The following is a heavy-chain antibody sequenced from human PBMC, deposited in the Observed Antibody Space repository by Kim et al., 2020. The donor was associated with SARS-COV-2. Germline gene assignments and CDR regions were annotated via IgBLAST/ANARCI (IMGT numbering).Heavy chain of an antibody. J-gene: IGHJ6*02. CDR3: AKDAYGSGSYYNYLWYYYYYGMDV. CDR2: IWYDGSNK. Sequence: LGLSCAASGFTFSSYGMHWVRQAPGKGLEWVAVIWYDGSNKYYADSVKGRFTISRDNSKNTLYLQMNSLRAEDTAVYYCAKDAYGSGSYYNYLWYYYYYGMDVWGQGTTVTVSS. D-gene: IGHD3-10*01. CDR1: GFTFSSYG. V-gene: IGHV3-33*06.